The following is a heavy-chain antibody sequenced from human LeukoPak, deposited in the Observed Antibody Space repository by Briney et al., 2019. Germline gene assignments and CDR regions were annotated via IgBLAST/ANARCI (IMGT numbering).Heavy chain of an antibody. J-gene: IGHJ3*02. CDR1: GFTFSSYA. CDR3: ASLPMVSSRHDAFDI. CDR2: ISGSGGST. Sequence: PGGSLRLSCAASGFTFSSYAMSWVRQAPGKGLEWVSAISGSGGSTYYADSVKGRFTISRDNSKNTLYLQMNSLRAEDTAVYYCASLPMVSSRHDAFDIWGQGTMVTVSS. V-gene: IGHV3-23*01. D-gene: IGHD6-13*01.